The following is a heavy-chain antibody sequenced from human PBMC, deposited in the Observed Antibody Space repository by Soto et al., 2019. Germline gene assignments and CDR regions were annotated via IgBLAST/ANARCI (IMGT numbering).Heavy chain of an antibody. D-gene: IGHD6-13*01. Sequence: SQTLSLTCAISGVSVSSNSAAWNWIRQSPSRGLEWLGRTYYRSKWYHDYAVSVKSRITVNPDTSKNQFSLQLSSVTPDDTAVYYCVEAAGYSSSWFFDYWSQGTLVTVSS. J-gene: IGHJ4*02. CDR1: GVSVSSNSAA. CDR2: TYYRSKWYH. V-gene: IGHV6-1*01. CDR3: VEAAGYSSSWFFDY.